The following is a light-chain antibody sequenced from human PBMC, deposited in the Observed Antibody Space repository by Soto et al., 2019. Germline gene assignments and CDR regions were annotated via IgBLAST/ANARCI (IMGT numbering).Light chain of an antibody. Sequence: DIQMTQSPSTLSASVGDRVTITCRASQSINSWLAWYQQKPGKAPKLLIYKASSLESGVPSRFSGSESGTEFTLTISSLQPDDFATYYCQQYLSYPWTFGRWTKVEV. CDR2: KAS. CDR3: QQYLSYPWT. CDR1: QSINSW. V-gene: IGKV1-5*03. J-gene: IGKJ1*01.